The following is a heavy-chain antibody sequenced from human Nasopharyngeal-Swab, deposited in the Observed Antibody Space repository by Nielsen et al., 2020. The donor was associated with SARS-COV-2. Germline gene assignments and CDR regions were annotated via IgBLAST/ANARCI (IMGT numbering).Heavy chain of an antibody. D-gene: IGHD2-21*02. CDR2: IYHSVST. Sequence: SETLSLTCAVSGGSISSSNWWSWVRQPPGKGLEWIGDIYHSVSTNYNPSLKSRVTISVDKSKNQFSLKLSSVTAADTAVYYCARGVANPIVVVTGWCWFDPWGQGTLVTVSS. CDR1: GGSISSSNW. V-gene: IGHV4-4*02. J-gene: IGHJ5*02. CDR3: ARGVANPIVVVTGWCWFDP.